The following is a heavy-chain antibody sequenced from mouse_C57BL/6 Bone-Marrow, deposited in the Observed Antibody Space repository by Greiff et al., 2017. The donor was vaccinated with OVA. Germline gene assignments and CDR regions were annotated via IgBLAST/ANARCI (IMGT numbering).Heavy chain of an antibody. Sequence: QVQLQQPGAELVQPWASVKMSCKASGYTFTSYWITWVKQRPGQGLEWIGDIYPGSGSTNYNEKFQSKATLTVDTSSSKAYMQLRSLTSEDSAVYYGARCYYGSSYDLWYAMDYWGQGTSVTVSS. J-gene: IGHJ4*01. V-gene: IGHV1-55*01. CDR2: IYPGSGST. CDR1: GYTFTSYW. CDR3: ARCYYGSSYDLWYAMDY. D-gene: IGHD1-1*01.